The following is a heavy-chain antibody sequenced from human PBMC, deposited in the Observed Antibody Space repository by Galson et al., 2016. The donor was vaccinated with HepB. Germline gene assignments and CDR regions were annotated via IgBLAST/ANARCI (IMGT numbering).Heavy chain of an antibody. CDR3: AKYQAGGPPPRFYGMDV. V-gene: IGHV3-21*04. CDR1: GFTFNYYG. D-gene: IGHD1-26*01. Sequence: SLRLSCAASGFTFNYYGMIWVRQAPGKGLEWVSSISSHNSNIYYADSVNGRFTISRDTSKNTLYLQMNSLRAEDTAVYYCAKYQAGGPPPRFYGMDVWGQGTTVTVSS. CDR2: ISSHNSNI. J-gene: IGHJ6*02.